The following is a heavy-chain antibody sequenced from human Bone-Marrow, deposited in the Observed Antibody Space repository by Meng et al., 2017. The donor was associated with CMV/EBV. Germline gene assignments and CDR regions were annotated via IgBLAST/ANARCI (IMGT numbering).Heavy chain of an antibody. Sequence: SCAASGFTFDDYGMSWVRQAPGKGLEWVSGINWNGGSTGYADSVKGRFTISRDNAKNSLYLQMNSLRAEDTALYYCARGPPGYCSSTSCYGGYFDYWGQGTLVTVSS. V-gene: IGHV3-20*04. CDR3: ARGPPGYCSSTSCYGGYFDY. J-gene: IGHJ4*02. CDR2: INWNGGST. CDR1: GFTFDDYG. D-gene: IGHD2-2*01.